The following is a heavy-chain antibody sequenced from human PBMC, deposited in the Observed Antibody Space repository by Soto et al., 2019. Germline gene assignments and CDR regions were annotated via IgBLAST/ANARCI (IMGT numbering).Heavy chain of an antibody. V-gene: IGHV1-69*06. CDR2: VVPMYDSV. CDR3: ASWRSYSGSYCFDY. CDR1: GGTFNTYT. J-gene: IGHJ4*02. D-gene: IGHD1-26*01. Sequence: PVKVSCKTSGGTFNTYTINWLRQAPGRGLEWVGQVVPMYDSVNYAETFQGRVTITVDKSTNTAYMELTSLRSQDTALYFCASWRSYSGSYCFDYWGQGTLVTVSS.